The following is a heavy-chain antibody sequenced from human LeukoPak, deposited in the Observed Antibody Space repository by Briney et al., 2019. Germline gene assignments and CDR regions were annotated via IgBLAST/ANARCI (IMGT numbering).Heavy chain of an antibody. J-gene: IGHJ4*02. CDR3: ANLGGHYYDSSGTY. D-gene: IGHD3-22*01. CDR2: ISGNSGST. V-gene: IGHV3-23*01. Sequence: GGSLRLSCAASGFTFSTYAMSWVRQAPGKGLEWVSSISGNSGSTYYADSVKGRFTISRDNSKNTLYLQMNSLRVEDTVVYYCANLGGHYYDSSGTYWGQGTLVTVSS. CDR1: GFTFSTYA.